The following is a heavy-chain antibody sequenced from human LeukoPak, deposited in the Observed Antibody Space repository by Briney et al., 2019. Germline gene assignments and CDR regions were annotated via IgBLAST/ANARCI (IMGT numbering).Heavy chain of an antibody. Sequence: SQTLSLTCAISGDSVSSNSAAWNWIRQSPSRGLEWLGRTYYRSKWYNDYAVSVKSRITINPDTSKNQFSLQLNSVTPEDTAVYYCARDQEYYYDSSGYYILYAFDIWGQGTMVTVSS. J-gene: IGHJ3*02. CDR2: TYYRSKWYN. CDR3: ARDQEYYYDSSGYYILYAFDI. D-gene: IGHD3-22*01. CDR1: GDSVSSNSAA. V-gene: IGHV6-1*01.